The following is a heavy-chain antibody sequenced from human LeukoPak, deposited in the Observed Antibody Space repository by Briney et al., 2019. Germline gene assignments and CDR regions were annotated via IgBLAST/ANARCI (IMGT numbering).Heavy chain of an antibody. CDR3: ARDSPYGTAGY. D-gene: IGHD2-8*02. CDR2: ISSSSSYI. J-gene: IGHJ4*02. V-gene: IGHV3-21*01. Sequence: PGGSLRLSCAASGFTFSNYNMNWVRQAPGKGLEWVSSISSSSSYICYADSVKGRFTISRDNTKNSLYLQMNSLRAEDTAVYYCARDSPYGTAGYWGQGTLVTVSS. CDR1: GFTFSNYN.